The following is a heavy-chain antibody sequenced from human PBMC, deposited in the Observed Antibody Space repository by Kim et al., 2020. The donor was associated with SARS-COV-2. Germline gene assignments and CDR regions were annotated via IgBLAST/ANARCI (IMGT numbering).Heavy chain of an antibody. D-gene: IGHD3-22*01. Sequence: GGSLRLSCAASGFTFSSYSMNWVRQAPGKGLEWVSSISSSSSYIYYADSVKGRFTISRDNAKNSLYLQMNSLRAEDMAVYYCARGSRYYYDSSGYPRVDYWGQGTLVTVSS. V-gene: IGHV3-21*01. CDR1: GFTFSSYS. J-gene: IGHJ4*02. CDR2: ISSSSSYI. CDR3: ARGSRYYYDSSGYPRVDY.